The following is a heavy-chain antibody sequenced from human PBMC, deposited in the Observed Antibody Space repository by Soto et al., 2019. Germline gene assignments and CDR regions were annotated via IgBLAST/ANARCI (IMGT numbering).Heavy chain of an antibody. CDR3: ARDRVTYSYGQPNYYYGMDV. V-gene: IGHV4-4*02. Sequence: SETLSLTCAVSGGSISSSNWWSWVRQPPGKGLEWIGEIYHSGSTNYNPSLKSRVTISVDKSKNQFSLKLSSVTAADTAVYYCARDRVTYSYGQPNYYYGMDVWGQGTTVTVSS. CDR1: GGSISSSNW. D-gene: IGHD5-18*01. CDR2: IYHSGST. J-gene: IGHJ6*02.